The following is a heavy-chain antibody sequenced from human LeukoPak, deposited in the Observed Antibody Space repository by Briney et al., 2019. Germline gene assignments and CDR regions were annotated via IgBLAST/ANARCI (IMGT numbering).Heavy chain of an antibody. Sequence: NPSETLSLTCAVDGGSFSGYYWSWIRQPPGKGLEWIGEINHSGSTNYNPSLKSRVTISVDTSKNQFSLKLSSVTAADTAVYYCARGPYYYDSSGYYYYYYYYMDVWGKGTTVTVSS. CDR1: GGSFSGYY. CDR3: ARGPYYYDSSGYYYYYYYYMDV. V-gene: IGHV4-34*01. J-gene: IGHJ6*03. CDR2: INHSGST. D-gene: IGHD3-22*01.